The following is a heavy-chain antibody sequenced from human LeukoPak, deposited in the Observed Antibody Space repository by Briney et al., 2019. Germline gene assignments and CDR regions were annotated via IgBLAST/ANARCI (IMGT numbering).Heavy chain of an antibody. D-gene: IGHD2-21*01. CDR2: IKSNSDGGTI. CDR1: GFTFTNAW. CDR3: TTGDLYCGGDCSLNY. J-gene: IGHJ4*02. Sequence: GGSLRLSCAASGFTFTNAWMSWVRQAPGKGLQWVGRIKSNSDGGTIDYAAPVKGRFTIFRDDSRNTLDLQMNSLKIEDTAVYYCTTGDLYCGGDCSLNYWGQGTLVTVSS. V-gene: IGHV3-15*01.